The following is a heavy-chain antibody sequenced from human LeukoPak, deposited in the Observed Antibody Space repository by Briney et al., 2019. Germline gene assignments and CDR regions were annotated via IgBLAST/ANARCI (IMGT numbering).Heavy chain of an antibody. CDR2: IYSGGST. Sequence: GGSLRLSCVASGFIFNDYEMNWVRQAPGKGLEWVSVIYSGGSTYYADSVKGRFTISRDNSKNTLYLQMNSLRAEDTAVYYCARGGPAAGRFDYWGQGTLVTVSS. CDR3: ARGGPAAGRFDY. V-gene: IGHV3-66*01. J-gene: IGHJ4*02. D-gene: IGHD6-13*01. CDR1: GFIFNDYE.